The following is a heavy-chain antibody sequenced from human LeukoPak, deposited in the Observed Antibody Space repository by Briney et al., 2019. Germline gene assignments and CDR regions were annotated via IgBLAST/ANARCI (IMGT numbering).Heavy chain of an antibody. CDR1: GYTFTGYY. J-gene: IGHJ6*02. CDR3: ARWGYLDRYYYYGMDV. CDR2: INPNSGGT. Sequence: ASVKVSCKASGYTFTGYYMHWVRQAPGQGLERMGWINPNSGGTNYAQKFQGRVTMTRDTSISTAYMELSRLRSDDTAVYYCARWGYLDRYYYYGMDVWGQGTTVTVSS. D-gene: IGHD3-16*01. V-gene: IGHV1-2*02.